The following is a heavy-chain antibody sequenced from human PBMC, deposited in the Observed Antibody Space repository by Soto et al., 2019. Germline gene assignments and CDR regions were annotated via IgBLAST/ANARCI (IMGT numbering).Heavy chain of an antibody. V-gene: IGHV1-58*01. D-gene: IGHD2-2*02. CDR2: IVVGSGNT. J-gene: IGHJ4*02. CDR1: GFTFTSSA. CDR3: AADTRYTVPAPP. Sequence: SVKVSCKASGFTFTSSAVQWVRQARGQRLEWIGWIVVGSGNTNHAQRFQERVTITRDMSTRTAYMELSSLRSEDTAVYYCAADTRYTVPAPPWGQGTMVTV.